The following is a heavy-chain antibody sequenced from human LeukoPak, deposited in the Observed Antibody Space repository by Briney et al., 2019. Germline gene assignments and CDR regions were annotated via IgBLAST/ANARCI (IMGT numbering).Heavy chain of an antibody. CDR3: ARDNGYSYGIDY. CDR2: ALYTGST. CDR1: GGSISSYF. V-gene: IGHV4-59*01. D-gene: IGHD5-18*01. Sequence: PSETLSLICSVSGGSISSYFWSWLRQAPGKGLEWVGYALYTGSTEYNPALKSRVTISLATSNNQFSLRLSSVTAADTAVYYCARDNGYSYGIDYWGQGRLVTVSS. J-gene: IGHJ4*02.